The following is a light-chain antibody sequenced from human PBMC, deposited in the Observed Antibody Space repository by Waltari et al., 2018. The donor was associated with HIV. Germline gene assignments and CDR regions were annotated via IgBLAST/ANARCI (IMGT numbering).Light chain of an antibody. J-gene: IGKJ5*01. CDR3: QQYGSSLIT. Sequence: EIVLTQSPGTLSLSPGERATLSCRASQSVSSNYLAWYQQKPGQAPRLLIYGASSRATGIPDRFSGSGSGTDFTLTISRLEPEDFAVYFCQQYGSSLITFGQGTRVEI. V-gene: IGKV3-20*01. CDR1: QSVSSNY. CDR2: GAS.